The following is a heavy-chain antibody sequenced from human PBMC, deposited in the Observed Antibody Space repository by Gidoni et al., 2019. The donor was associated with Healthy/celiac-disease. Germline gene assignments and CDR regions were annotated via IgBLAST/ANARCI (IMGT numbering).Heavy chain of an antibody. D-gene: IGHD3-10*01. CDR2: IIPIFGTA. CDR3: ARDRRGYFDY. J-gene: IGHJ4*02. CDR1: GGTFSSYA. V-gene: IGHV1-69*01. Sequence: QVQLVQSGAEVKQPVSSVKVSCNASGGTFSSYAISWARQAPGQGLEWMGGIIPIFGTANYAQKFQGRVTITADESTSTAYMELSSLRSEDTAVYYCARDRRGYFDYWGQGTLVTVSS.